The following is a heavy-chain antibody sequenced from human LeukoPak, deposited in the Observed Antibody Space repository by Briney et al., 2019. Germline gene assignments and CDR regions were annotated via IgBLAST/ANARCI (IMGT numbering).Heavy chain of an antibody. CDR3: AREISSSWYNLPYNWFDP. CDR1: GGTFSSHA. Sequence: SVKVSCKASGGTFSSHAISWVRQAPGQGLEWMGGIIPIFGTANYAQKFQGRVTITADESTSTAYMELSSLRSEDTAVYYCAREISSSWYNLPYNWFDPWGQGTLVTVSS. V-gene: IGHV1-69*13. J-gene: IGHJ5*02. D-gene: IGHD6-13*01. CDR2: IIPIFGTA.